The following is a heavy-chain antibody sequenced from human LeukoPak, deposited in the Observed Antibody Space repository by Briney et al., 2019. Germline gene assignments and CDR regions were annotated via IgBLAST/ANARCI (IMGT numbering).Heavy chain of an antibody. CDR2: MNPNSGNT. CDR3: ARGRRLTGYYDFDY. J-gene: IGHJ4*02. CDR1: GYTLTSYN. V-gene: IGHV1-8*01. D-gene: IGHD3-9*01. Sequence: ASVKVSCKASGYTLTSYNINSVRQATGQGLEWMGGMNPNSGNTAYAQRSQGRVTMTRNTSIRTAYMQLSSLTSEDTAVYYCARGRRLTGYYDFDYWGQGTLVTVSS.